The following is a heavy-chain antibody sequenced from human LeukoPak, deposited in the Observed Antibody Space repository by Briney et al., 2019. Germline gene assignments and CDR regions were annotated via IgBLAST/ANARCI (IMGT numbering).Heavy chain of an antibody. D-gene: IGHD3-9*01. V-gene: IGHV4-34*01. CDR2: INHSGST. CDR3: AGRRLVKGGIDY. J-gene: IGHJ4*02. Sequence: SETLSLTCAVYGGSLSGYYWSWIRQPPGKGLEWIGEINHSGSTNYNPSLKSRVTISVDTSKNQFSLKLSSVTAADTAVYYCAGRRLVKGGIDYWGQGTLVTVSS. CDR1: GGSLSGYY.